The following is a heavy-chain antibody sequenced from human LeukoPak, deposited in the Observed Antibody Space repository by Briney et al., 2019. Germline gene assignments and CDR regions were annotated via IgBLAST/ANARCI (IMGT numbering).Heavy chain of an antibody. V-gene: IGHV3-23*01. J-gene: IGHJ4*02. CDR2: ISGGGTRT. CDR3: AKGGGRGDYDLTGRFSTHFDS. D-gene: IGHD4-17*01. Sequence: SGGSLRLSYAASGFIFHTYAMGWVRQAPGKGPVWVSAISGGGTRTYYADSVTGRFTISRDNSKNTVYLQMNSLRGEDTAVYFCAKGGGRGDYDLTGRFSTHFDSWGQGTLVVVSS. CDR1: GFIFHTYA.